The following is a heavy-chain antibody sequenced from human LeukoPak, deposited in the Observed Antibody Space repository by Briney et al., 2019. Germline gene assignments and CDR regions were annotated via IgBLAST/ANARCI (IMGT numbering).Heavy chain of an antibody. CDR3: AGDRADRWFDP. CDR2: IYHSGST. V-gene: IGHV4-39*02. Sequence: SETLSLTCTVSGGSISSSSYYWGRIRQPPGKGLEWIGSIYHSGSTYYNPSLKSRVTISVDTSRNQFSLKLSFVTAADTAVYYCAGDRADRWFDPWGQGTLVTVSS. J-gene: IGHJ5*02. CDR1: GGSISSSSYY.